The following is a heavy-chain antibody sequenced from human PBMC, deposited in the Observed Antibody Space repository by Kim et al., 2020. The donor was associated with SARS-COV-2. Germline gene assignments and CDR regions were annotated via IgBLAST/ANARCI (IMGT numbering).Heavy chain of an antibody. CDR3: AKGILYSGSLGFDY. CDR2: ISGSGGRT. D-gene: IGHD1-26*01. J-gene: IGHJ4*02. CDR1: GFTFSSYA. Sequence: GGSLRLSCAASGFTFSSYAMSWVRQAPGKGLEWVSAISGSGGRTYYADSVKGRFTISRDNSKNTLYLQMNSLRAEDTAVYYCAKGILYSGSLGFDYWGQGTLVTVSS. V-gene: IGHV3-23*01.